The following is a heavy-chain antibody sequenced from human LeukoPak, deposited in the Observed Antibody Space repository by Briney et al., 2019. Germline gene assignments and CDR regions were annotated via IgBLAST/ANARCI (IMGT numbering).Heavy chain of an antibody. J-gene: IGHJ6*02. CDR2: INPNSGGT. V-gene: IGHV1-2*04. Sequence: EASVKVSCKASGYTFTGYYMHWVRQAPGQGLEWMGWINPNSGGTNYAQKFQGWVTMTRDTSISTAYMELSRLRSDDTAVYYCARGGYCSSTSCSGYYYYGMDVWGQGTTVTVSS. CDR3: ARGGYCSSTSCSGYYYYGMDV. D-gene: IGHD2-2*03. CDR1: GYTFTGYY.